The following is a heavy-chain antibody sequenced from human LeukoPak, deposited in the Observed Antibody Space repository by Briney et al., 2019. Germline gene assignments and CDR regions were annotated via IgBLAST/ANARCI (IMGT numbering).Heavy chain of an antibody. CDR1: GFTFDDYG. CDR2: ISGSGGST. CDR3: ATGDSSGYFPPY. V-gene: IGHV3-23*01. D-gene: IGHD3-22*01. J-gene: IGHJ4*02. Sequence: PGGSLRLSCAASGFTFDDYGLTWVRQAPGKGLEWVSAISGSGGSTYYADSVKGRFTISRDNSKNTLYLQMNSLRAEDTAVYYCATGDSSGYFPPYWGQGTLVTVSS.